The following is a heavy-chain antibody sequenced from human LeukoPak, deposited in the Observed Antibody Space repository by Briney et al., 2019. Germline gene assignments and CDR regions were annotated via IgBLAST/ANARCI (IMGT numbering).Heavy chain of an antibody. CDR2: ISAYNGNT. CDR3: ARDFRIAAAGKVDY. V-gene: IGHV1-18*01. CDR1: GYTFTSYG. J-gene: IGHJ4*02. Sequence: ASVKVSCKASGYTFTSYGISWVRQAPGQGLEWMGWISAYNGNTNYAQKLQGRVTMTTDTSTSTAYMELRSLRSDDTAVYYCARDFRIAAAGKVDYWGQGTLVTVSS. D-gene: IGHD6-13*01.